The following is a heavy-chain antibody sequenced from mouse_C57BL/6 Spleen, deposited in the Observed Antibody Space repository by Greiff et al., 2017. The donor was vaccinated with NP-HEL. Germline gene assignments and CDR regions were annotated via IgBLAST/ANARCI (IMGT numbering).Heavy chain of an antibody. CDR1: GFTFSDYY. J-gene: IGHJ2*01. Sequence: EVKLMESEGGLVQPGSSMKLSCTASGFTFSDYYMAWVRQVPEKGLEWVANINYDGSSTYYLDSLKSRFIISRDNAKNILYLQMSSLKSEDTATYYCARVSYYYGSSRYFDYWGQGTTLTVSS. CDR3: ARVSYYYGSSRYFDY. V-gene: IGHV5-16*01. D-gene: IGHD1-1*01. CDR2: INYDGSST.